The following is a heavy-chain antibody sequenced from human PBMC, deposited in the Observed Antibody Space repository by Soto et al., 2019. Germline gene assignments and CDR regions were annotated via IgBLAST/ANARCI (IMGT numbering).Heavy chain of an antibody. V-gene: IGHV4-31*03. CDR3: AGSSTSANYVDY. D-gene: IGHD2-2*01. CDR2: VYYSGST. CDR1: GGSISSGGYY. Sequence: QVQLQESGPGLVKPSQTLSLTCTVSGGSISSGGYYWSWIRQHPGKGLERIWYVYYSGSTYYNPSLKIRVTISVDTSKNQFSLKLSSVTAADTAVYYCAGSSTSANYVDYWGQGTLVTVSS. J-gene: IGHJ4*02.